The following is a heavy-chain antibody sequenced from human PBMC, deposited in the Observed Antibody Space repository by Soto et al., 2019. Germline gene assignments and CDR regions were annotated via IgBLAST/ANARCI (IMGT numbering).Heavy chain of an antibody. D-gene: IGHD2-2*01. V-gene: IGHV3-73*01. Sequence: EVQLVESGGGLVQPGGSLKLSCAASGFTFSDSSMHWVRQASGKGLEWVGHIRSKANNYATAYAASVRGRFTISRDDYTDTAYRQMISLKAEDTAVDYCTSPRYCSSTSCPAGHWGQGTLVTVSS. CDR2: IRSKANNYAT. J-gene: IGHJ4*02. CDR3: TSPRYCSSTSCPAGH. CDR1: GFTFSDSS.